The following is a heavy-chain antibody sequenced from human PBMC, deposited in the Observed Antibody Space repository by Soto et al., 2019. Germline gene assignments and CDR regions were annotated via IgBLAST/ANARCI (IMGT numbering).Heavy chain of an antibody. CDR1: GGSFGNSA. Sequence: QVQLVQSGAEVKKPGSSVKVSCKASGGSFGNSAINWVRQTPGQGLEWLGGFIPVYRTLNYAQKFQGRVTIPADESTGTAYMTLSSLASDDTAVYYCATGVIWIGYFTVDSWGQGTRVTVSS. CDR3: ATGVIWIGYFTVDS. V-gene: IGHV1-69*01. CDR2: FIPVYRTL. J-gene: IGHJ4*02. D-gene: IGHD3-3*01.